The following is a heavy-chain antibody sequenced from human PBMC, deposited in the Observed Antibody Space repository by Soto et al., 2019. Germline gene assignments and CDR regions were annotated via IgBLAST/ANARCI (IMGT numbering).Heavy chain of an antibody. D-gene: IGHD3-22*01. J-gene: IGHJ5*02. V-gene: IGHV1-18*01. CDR2: ISAYNGNT. CDR3: ARMDYYDSSVWFDP. Sequence: ASVKVSCKASGYTFASYGSSWVRQAPGQGLEWMGWISAYNGNTNYAQKLQGRVTMTTDTSTSTAYMELRSLRSDDTAVYYCARMDYYDSSVWFDPWGQGTLVTVSS. CDR1: GYTFASYG.